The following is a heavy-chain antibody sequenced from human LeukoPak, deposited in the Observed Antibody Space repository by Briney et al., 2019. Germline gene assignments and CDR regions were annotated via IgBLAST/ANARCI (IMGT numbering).Heavy chain of an antibody. D-gene: IGHD4-17*01. CDR1: GGSISSGGYY. J-gene: IGHJ4*02. V-gene: IGHV4-31*03. Sequence: PSETLSLTCTVSGGSISSGGYYWRWIRQHPGKGLEWIGYIYYSGSTYYNPSLKSRVTISVDTSKNQFSLKLSSVTAADTAVYYCARVRADDDYGDQLDYWGQGTLVTVSS. CDR3: ARVRADDDYGDQLDY. CDR2: IYYSGST.